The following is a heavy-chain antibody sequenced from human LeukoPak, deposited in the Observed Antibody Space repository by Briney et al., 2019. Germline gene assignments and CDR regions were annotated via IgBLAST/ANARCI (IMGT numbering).Heavy chain of an antibody. CDR1: GFTFSNYG. D-gene: IGHD3-9*01. CDR2: ISYDGSNI. CDR3: EKDSRPHLRYFDWQTDY. V-gene: IGHV3-30*18. Sequence: PGGSLRLSCAASGFTFSNYGMHWVRQAPGKGLEWVSVISYDGSNIYYVDSVKGRFTISRDNSKNTLYLQMNRLRAEDTAVYYCEKDSRPHLRYFDWQTDYWGQGTLVTVSS. J-gene: IGHJ4*02.